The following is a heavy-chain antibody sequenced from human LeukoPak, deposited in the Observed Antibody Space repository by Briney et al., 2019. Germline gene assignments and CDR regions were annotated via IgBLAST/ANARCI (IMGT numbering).Heavy chain of an antibody. CDR2: IKQDGSEK. Sequence: GGSLRLSCAASGFSSGRYWMAWVRQAPGKGLEWVANIKQDGSEKYYVDSVKGRFTISRDNAKNSLYLQMNSLRAEDTAVYYCARDQGDGYNSPGYFDYWGQGTLVTVSS. CDR3: ARDQGDGYNSPGYFDY. J-gene: IGHJ4*02. V-gene: IGHV3-7*01. D-gene: IGHD5-24*01. CDR1: GFSSGRYW.